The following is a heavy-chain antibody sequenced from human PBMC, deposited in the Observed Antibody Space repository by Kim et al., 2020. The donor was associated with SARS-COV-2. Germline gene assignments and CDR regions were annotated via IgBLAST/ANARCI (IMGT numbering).Heavy chain of an antibody. D-gene: IGHD3-22*01. Sequence: GGSLRLSCAASGFTFSNAWMSWVRQAPGKGLEWVGRIKSKTDGGATDYAAPVKGRFTISRDDSKNTLYLQMNSLKTEDTAVYYCTTEYTEGYYYDQGGYWGQGTLVTVSS. CDR2: IKSKTDGGAT. CDR3: TTEYTEGYYYDQGGY. V-gene: IGHV3-15*01. CDR1: GFTFSNAW. J-gene: IGHJ4*02.